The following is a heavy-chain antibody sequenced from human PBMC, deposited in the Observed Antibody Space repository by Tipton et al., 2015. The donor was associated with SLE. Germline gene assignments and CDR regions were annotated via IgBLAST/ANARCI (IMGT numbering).Heavy chain of an antibody. D-gene: IGHD3-3*01. V-gene: IGHV3-48*03. CDR1: GFTFSGYE. CDR3: ASLGRSGVSY. J-gene: IGHJ4*02. Sequence: SLRLSCAASGFTFSGYEMNWVRQAPGKGLEWVSYISSSGSTIYYADSVKGRFTISRDNAKNSLYLQMNSLRAEDTAVYYCASLGRSGVSYWGQGTLVTVSS. CDR2: ISSSGSTI.